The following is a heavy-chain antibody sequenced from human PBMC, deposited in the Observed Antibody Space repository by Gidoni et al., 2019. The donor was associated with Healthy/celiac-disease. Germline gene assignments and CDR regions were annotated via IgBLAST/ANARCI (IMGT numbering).Heavy chain of an antibody. CDR1: GFTFSSHW. CDR2: IKQDGSEK. Sequence: EVQLVESGGGLVQPGGSLRLSCAASGFTFSSHWMSWVRQAPGKGLEWVANIKQDGSEKYYVDSVKGRFTISRDNAKNSLYLQMNSLRAEDTAVYYCARGNQDDIVVVVAATPLYWYFDLWGRGTLVTVSS. V-gene: IGHV3-7*04. D-gene: IGHD2-15*01. CDR3: ARGNQDDIVVVVAATPLYWYFDL. J-gene: IGHJ2*01.